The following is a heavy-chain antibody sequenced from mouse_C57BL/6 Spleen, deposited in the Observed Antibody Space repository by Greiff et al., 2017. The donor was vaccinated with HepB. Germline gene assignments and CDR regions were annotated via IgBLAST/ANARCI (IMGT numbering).Heavy chain of an antibody. D-gene: IGHD1-1*01. CDR1: GFSFTSYA. V-gene: IGHV2-9-1*01. J-gene: IGHJ2*01. CDR3: ARGYYCGSSYYFDY. CDR2: IWTGGGT. Sequence: QVQLKESGPGLVAPSQSLSITCNVSGFSFTSYAISWVCQPPGKGLEWLGEIWTGGGTNYNSALKYRMSISKDNDKSQVFLKMNSLQSDDTARYYCARGYYCGSSYYFDYWGQGTTLTVSS.